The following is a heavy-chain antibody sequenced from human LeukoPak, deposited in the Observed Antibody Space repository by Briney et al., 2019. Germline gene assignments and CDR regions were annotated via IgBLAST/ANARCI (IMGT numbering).Heavy chain of an antibody. CDR2: MKQDGSEK. Sequence: GGSLRLSCAASGFTFSSYWMSWVRQAPGKGLEWVANMKQDGSEKYYVDSVKGRFTISRDNAKNSLYLQMNSLRAEDTAVYYCARDSSGWYSSYYYYGMDVWGQGTTVTVSS. J-gene: IGHJ6*02. CDR1: GFTFSSYW. V-gene: IGHV3-7*01. D-gene: IGHD6-19*01. CDR3: ARDSSGWYSSYYYYGMDV.